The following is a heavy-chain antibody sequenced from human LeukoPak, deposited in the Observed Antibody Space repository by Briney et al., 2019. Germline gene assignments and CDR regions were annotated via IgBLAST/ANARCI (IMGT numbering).Heavy chain of an antibody. CDR1: GVSISSYY. CDR3: ARRNDYYGSGSLSRGAFDI. J-gene: IGHJ3*02. Sequence: SETLSLTCTVSGVSISSYYWSWLRQPPGKGLVWIGYIYYSGSTNYNPSLKSRVTISVDTSKNQFSLKLSSVTAADTAVYYCARRNDYYGSGSLSRGAFDIWGQGTIVTVSS. CDR2: IYYSGST. V-gene: IGHV4-59*08. D-gene: IGHD3-10*01.